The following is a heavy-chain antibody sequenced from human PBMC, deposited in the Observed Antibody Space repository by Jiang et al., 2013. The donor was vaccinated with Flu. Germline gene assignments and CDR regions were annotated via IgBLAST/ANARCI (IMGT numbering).Heavy chain of an antibody. D-gene: IGHD3-22*01. CDR2: IYYSGST. J-gene: IGHJ3*02. Sequence: SISSSSYYWGWIRQPPRKGLEWIGYIYYSGSTNYNPSLKSRVTISVDTSKNQFSLKLSSVTAADTAVYYCARVYYDSSGSPVAFDIWGQGTMVTVSS. CDR1: SISSSSYY. CDR3: ARVYYDSSGSPVAFDI. V-gene: IGHV4-61*05.